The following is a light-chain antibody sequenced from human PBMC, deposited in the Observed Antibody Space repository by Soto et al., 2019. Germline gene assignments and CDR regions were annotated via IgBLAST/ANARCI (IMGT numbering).Light chain of an antibody. Sequence: EIVLTHSPGTLSLSPGERATLSCRASQSVSSSYLAWYQQKPGQAPRLLIYGASSRATGIPDRFSGSGSGTDFTLTISRLEPEDFAVYYCQQYYTTPWTFGQGTKVDIK. V-gene: IGKV3-20*01. CDR1: QSVSSSY. J-gene: IGKJ1*01. CDR3: QQYYTTPWT. CDR2: GAS.